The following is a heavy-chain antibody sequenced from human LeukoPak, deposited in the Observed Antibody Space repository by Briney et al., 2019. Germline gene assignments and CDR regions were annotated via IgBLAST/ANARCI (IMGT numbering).Heavy chain of an antibody. D-gene: IGHD3-3*01. CDR1: GGSISSNNYF. CDR3: QSRFLEWLLDY. CDR2: IYDSGSA. Sequence: SETLSLTCTVSGGSISSNNYFWGWIRQPPGKGLEWIGSIYDSGSAYYNPSLKSRVTISVDTSKNQFSLKLNSVTAADTAMYYCQSRFLEWLLDYWGQGTLVTVSS. J-gene: IGHJ4*02. V-gene: IGHV4-39*01.